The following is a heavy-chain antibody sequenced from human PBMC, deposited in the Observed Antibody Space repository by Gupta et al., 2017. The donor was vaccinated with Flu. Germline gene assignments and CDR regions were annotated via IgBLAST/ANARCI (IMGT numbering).Heavy chain of an antibody. D-gene: IGHD1-26*01. CDR3: ARRGRGRATGIPTSPNDY. Sequence: QVQLQQWGAGLLKPSETLSLTCAVYGGSFSGYYWSWIRQPPGKGLEWIGEINHSGSTNYNPSLKSRVTISVDTSKNQFSLKLSSVTAADTAVYYCARRGRGRATGIPTSPNDYWGQGTLVTVSS. V-gene: IGHV4-34*01. CDR1: GGSFSGYY. CDR2: INHSGST. J-gene: IGHJ4*02.